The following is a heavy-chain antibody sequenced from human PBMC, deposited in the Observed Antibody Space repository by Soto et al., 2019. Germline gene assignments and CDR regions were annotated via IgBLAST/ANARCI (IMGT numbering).Heavy chain of an antibody. Sequence: SETLSLTCAVYGGSVNGYYWNWIRQPPGKGLEWTGEINHTGGTHYNPSLKSRVTMSVDTSKNQFSLRLSSVTAADTAIYYCATRITVFGLLIPPFDPWGQGTQVTVSS. CDR3: ATRITVFGLLIPPFDP. CDR1: GGSVNGYY. J-gene: IGHJ5*02. V-gene: IGHV4-34*01. CDR2: INHTGGT. D-gene: IGHD3-3*01.